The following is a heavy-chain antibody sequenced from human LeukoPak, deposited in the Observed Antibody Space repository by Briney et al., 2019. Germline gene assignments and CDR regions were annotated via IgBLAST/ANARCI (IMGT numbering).Heavy chain of an antibody. D-gene: IGHD2-2*03. CDR2: MNPNSGNT. J-gene: IGHJ3*02. CDR3: ARDSVGYCSSTSCYYDAFDI. CDR1: GYTFTSYD. Sequence: ASVKVSCKASGYTFTSYDINWVRQATGQGLEWMGWMNPNSGNTGYAQKFQGRVTMTRNTSISTAYMELSSLRSEDTAVYYCARDSVGYCSSTSCYYDAFDIWGQGTMVTVSS. V-gene: IGHV1-8*01.